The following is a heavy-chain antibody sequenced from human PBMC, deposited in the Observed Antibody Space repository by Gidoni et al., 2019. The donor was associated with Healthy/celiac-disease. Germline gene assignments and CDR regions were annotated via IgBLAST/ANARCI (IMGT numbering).Heavy chain of an antibody. J-gene: IGHJ6*02. CDR2: IIPIFGTA. CDR1: AGTFTSHA. V-gene: IGHV1-69*01. Sequence: QVQLVQSGAEVKKPGSSVKVSFTASAGTFTSHAISWVRQAPGQGLEWMGGIIPIFGTANYEQKFQGRVTITADESTSTAYMELSSLRSEDTAVYYWASVGPSTTVTAYGMDVWGQGTTVTVSS. D-gene: IGHD4-17*01. CDR3: ASVGPSTTVTAYGMDV.